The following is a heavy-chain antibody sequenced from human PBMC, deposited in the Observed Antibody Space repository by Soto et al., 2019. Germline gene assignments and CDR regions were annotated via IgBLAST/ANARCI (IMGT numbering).Heavy chain of an antibody. CDR2: IYYSGST. CDR1: GGSISSGDYY. J-gene: IGHJ4*02. V-gene: IGHV4-30-4*01. D-gene: IGHD2-21*02. Sequence: SETLSLTCTVSGGSISSGDYYWSWIRQPPGKGLEWIGYIYYSGSTYHNPSLKSRVTISVDTSKNQFSLKLSSVTAADTAVYYCATAHCGGDCYLDYWGQGTLVTVSS. CDR3: ATAHCGGDCYLDY.